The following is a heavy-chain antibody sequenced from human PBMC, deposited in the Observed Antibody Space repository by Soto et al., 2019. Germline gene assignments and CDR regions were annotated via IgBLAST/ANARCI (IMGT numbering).Heavy chain of an antibody. CDR1: GFTFSSYA. CDR3: AKTANGWFSAFDI. V-gene: IGHV3-23*01. D-gene: IGHD6-19*01. Sequence: EVQLLESGGGLVQTGGSLRLSCAASGFTFSSYAMSWVRQAPGKGLEWVSAISGSGGTKYYADSVKGRFTFSRDNSKNTLYLQMNSLRAEDTAVYYCAKTANGWFSAFDIWGQGTMVTVSS. J-gene: IGHJ3*02. CDR2: ISGSGGTK.